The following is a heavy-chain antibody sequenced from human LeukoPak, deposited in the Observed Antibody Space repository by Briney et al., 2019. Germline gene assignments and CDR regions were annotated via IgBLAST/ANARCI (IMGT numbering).Heavy chain of an antibody. CDR2: IKQDGSEK. D-gene: IGHD2-2*01. J-gene: IGHJ6*02. V-gene: IGHV3-7*01. CDR3: ARDLHCSSTSCYHYYGMDV. Sequence: GGSLRLSCAASGFTFSSYWMSWVRQAPGKGLEWVANIKQDGSEKYYVDSVKGRFTISRDNAKNSLYLQMNSLRAEDTAVYYCARDLHCSSTSCYHYYGMDVWGQGTTVTVSS. CDR1: GFTFSSYW.